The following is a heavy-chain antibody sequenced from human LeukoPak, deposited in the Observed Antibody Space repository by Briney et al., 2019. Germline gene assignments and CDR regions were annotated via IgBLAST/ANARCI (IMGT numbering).Heavy chain of an antibody. CDR1: GFTFSNYA. CDR2: INSDGSTT. CDR3: ARDEGYYFDY. Sequence: TGGSLRLSCAASGFTFSNYAMSWVRQAPGKGLVWVSRINSDGSTTSYADSVKGRFTISRDNAKNTLYLQMNSLRAEDTAVYFCARDEGYYFDYWGQGALVTVSS. V-gene: IGHV3-74*01. J-gene: IGHJ4*02.